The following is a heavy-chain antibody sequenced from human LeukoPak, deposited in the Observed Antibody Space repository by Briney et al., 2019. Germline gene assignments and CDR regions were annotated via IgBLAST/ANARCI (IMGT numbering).Heavy chain of an antibody. CDR2: INAANGNT. Sequence: GASVKVSCKAFGYSFTNNALYWVRQAPGQRLEWMGWINAANGNTKYSQKFQGGVTITRYTSASTVYMELSSLRYEDTALYYCARARSGWPRNWFDPWGQGTLVTVSS. J-gene: IGHJ5*02. D-gene: IGHD6-19*01. CDR1: GYSFTNNA. V-gene: IGHV1-3*01. CDR3: ARARSGWPRNWFDP.